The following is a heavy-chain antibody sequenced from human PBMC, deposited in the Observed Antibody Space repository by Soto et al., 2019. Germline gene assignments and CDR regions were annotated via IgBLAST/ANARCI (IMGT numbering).Heavy chain of an antibody. J-gene: IGHJ3*02. V-gene: IGHV4-59*01. CDR3: ARDNGQDFDI. D-gene: IGHD2-8*01. CDR2: IYSSGST. Sequence: QVQLQESVPGLVKPSETLSLTCTVSGGSISSFYWNWIRQPPGKGLEWIGYIYSSGSTNYNPSLKSRVTTSRDTSKNLFSLKLSSVTAADTAVYYCARDNGQDFDIWGQGTMVTVSS. CDR1: GGSISSFY.